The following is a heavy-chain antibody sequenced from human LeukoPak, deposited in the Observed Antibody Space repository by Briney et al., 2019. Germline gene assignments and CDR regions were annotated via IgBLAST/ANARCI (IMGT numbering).Heavy chain of an antibody. Sequence: GASVKVSCKASGGTFSSYAISWVRQTPGQGLEWMGGIIPIFGTANYAQKFQGRVTITADESTSTAYMELSSLRSEDTAVYYCARGGTIFGVVTPPDYWGQGTLVTVSS. CDR1: GGTFSSYA. J-gene: IGHJ4*02. CDR3: ARGGTIFGVVTPPDY. D-gene: IGHD3-3*01. CDR2: IIPIFGTA. V-gene: IGHV1-69*01.